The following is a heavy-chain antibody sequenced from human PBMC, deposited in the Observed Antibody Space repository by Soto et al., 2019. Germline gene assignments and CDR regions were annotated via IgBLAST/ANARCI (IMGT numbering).Heavy chain of an antibody. J-gene: IGHJ4*02. V-gene: IGHV3-7*01. CDR2: IKQDGSEK. CDR3: ARAVALTSMALGY. D-gene: IGHD5-18*01. Sequence: PGGSLRLSCAASGFTFNSYWMSWVRQAPGKGLEWAANIKQDGSEKYYVDSVKGRFTISRGNAKNSVYLQMNSLRAEDTAVYYCARAVALTSMALGYWGQGTLVTVSS. CDR1: GFTFNSYW.